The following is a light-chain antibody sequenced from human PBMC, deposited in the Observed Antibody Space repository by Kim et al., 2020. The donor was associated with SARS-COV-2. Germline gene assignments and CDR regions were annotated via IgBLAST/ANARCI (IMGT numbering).Light chain of an antibody. Sequence: ASVGDRVTLTCQASQDIRNFLNWFRPRPGKGPNLLIYDGSNLETGGPSRFSGSGSGTDFTLTIDRLQPGDIATYSCQQYNSLPVTFGQRTRLEI. V-gene: IGKV1-33*01. CDR1: QDIRNF. CDR3: QQYNSLPVT. J-gene: IGKJ5*01. CDR2: DGS.